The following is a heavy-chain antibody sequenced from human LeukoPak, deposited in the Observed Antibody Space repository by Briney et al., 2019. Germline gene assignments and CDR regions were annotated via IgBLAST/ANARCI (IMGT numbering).Heavy chain of an antibody. J-gene: IGHJ4*02. V-gene: IGHV5-51*01. CDR1: GYNFPIYW. CDR2: IYPGNSDT. D-gene: IGHD5-24*01. CDR3: ARRQFSQFDY. Sequence: GEPLKISCQGSGYNFPIYWIGWVRQMPGKGLEWMGIIYPGNSDTRYSPSFQGQVTISADKSISTAYLQWSSLKASDTAMYYCARRQFSQFDYWGQGTLVTVSS.